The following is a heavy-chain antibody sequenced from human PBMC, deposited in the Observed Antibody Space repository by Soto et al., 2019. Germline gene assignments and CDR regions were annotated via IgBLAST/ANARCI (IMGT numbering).Heavy chain of an antibody. CDR2: IYAGGNT. J-gene: IGHJ4*02. CDR3: ARVTTFYDILTSSYALNYFDY. Sequence: LRLSCAAFGFSVTSNYMTWVRQAPGKGLECVSVIYAGGNTYYPDSVKGRFTISSDNSKNTLFLQMNNLRAEDTAVYYCARVTTFYDILTSSYALNYFDYWGQGTRVTV. CDR1: GFSVTSNY. V-gene: IGHV3-53*01. D-gene: IGHD3-9*01.